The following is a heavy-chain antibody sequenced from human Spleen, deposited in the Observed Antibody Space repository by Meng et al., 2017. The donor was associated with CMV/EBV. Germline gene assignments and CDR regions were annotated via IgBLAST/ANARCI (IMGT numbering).Heavy chain of an antibody. CDR3: ARSARSWYTSLDY. D-gene: IGHD6-13*01. J-gene: IGHJ4*02. CDR2: IHNSGNS. Sequence: CTVSGVSISRYYWSWIRQPPGKGLEWIGYIHNSGNSNYNPSLKSRVTISLDTSKNQVSLKLSSVTPADTAVYYCARSARSWYTSLDYWGQGTLVTVSS. V-gene: IGHV4-59*01. CDR1: GVSISRYY.